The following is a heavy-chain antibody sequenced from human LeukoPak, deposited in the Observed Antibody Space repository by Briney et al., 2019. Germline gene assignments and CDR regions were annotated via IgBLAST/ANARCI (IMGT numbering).Heavy chain of an antibody. CDR2: MNPNSGNT. V-gene: IGHV1-8*01. Sequence: ASVKVSCKASGYTFTSYDINWVRQATGQGLEWMGWMNPNSGNTGYAQKFQGRVTMTRNTSIGTAYMELSSLRSEDTAVYYCARSPTRLNWFDPWGQGTLVTVSS. J-gene: IGHJ5*02. D-gene: IGHD6-25*01. CDR3: ARSPTRLNWFDP. CDR1: GYTFTSYD.